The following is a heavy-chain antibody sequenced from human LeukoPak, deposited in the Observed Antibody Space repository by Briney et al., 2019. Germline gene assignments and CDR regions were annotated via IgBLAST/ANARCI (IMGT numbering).Heavy chain of an antibody. D-gene: IGHD5-18*01. J-gene: IGHJ6*02. V-gene: IGHV1-46*01. CDR1: GYTFTSYY. Sequence: GASVKVSCKASGYTFTSYYMHWVRQAPGQGLEWMGIINPSGGSTSYAQKFQGRVTMTRDTSTSTVYMELSSLRSEDAAVYYCARTAASNGYGYYYYGMDVWGQGTTVTDSS. CDR3: ARTAASNGYGYYYYGMDV. CDR2: INPSGGST.